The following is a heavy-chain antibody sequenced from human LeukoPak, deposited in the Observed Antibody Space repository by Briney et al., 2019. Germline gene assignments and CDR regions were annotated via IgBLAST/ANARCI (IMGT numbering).Heavy chain of an antibody. J-gene: IGHJ4*02. D-gene: IGHD2-21*02. Sequence: SETLSLTCAVYGGSFSGYYWSWIRQPPGKGLEWIGEINHSGSTNYNPSLKSRVTISVDTSKNQFSLKLSSVTAADTAVYYCARGTTYCGGDCYDYWGQGTLATVSS. V-gene: IGHV4-34*01. CDR2: INHSGST. CDR1: GGSFSGYY. CDR3: ARGTTYCGGDCYDY.